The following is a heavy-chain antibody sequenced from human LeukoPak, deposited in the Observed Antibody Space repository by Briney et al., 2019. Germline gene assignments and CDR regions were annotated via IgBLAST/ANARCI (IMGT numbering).Heavy chain of an antibody. J-gene: IGHJ3*02. Sequence: PSETLSLTCTVSGGSISSYYWCWIRQPPGKGLEWIGYIYYSGSTNYNPSLKSRVTISVDTSKNQFSLKLSSVTAADTAVYYCARAGPLNAFDIWGQGTMVTVSS. CDR1: GGSISSYY. V-gene: IGHV4-59*01. CDR2: IYYSGST. CDR3: ARAGPLNAFDI.